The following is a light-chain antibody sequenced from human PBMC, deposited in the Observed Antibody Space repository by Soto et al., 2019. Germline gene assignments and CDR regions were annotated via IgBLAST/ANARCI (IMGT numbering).Light chain of an antibody. CDR3: QTWGPGTVV. CDR1: SGHSSYA. CDR2: LNSDGSH. V-gene: IGLV4-69*01. J-gene: IGLJ2*01. Sequence: QAVLTQSPSASASLGASVKLTCTLSSGHSSYAIAWHQQQPEKGPRYLMKLNSDGSHSKGDGIPDRFSGSSSGAERYLTIARLQSEDEAYYYCQTWGPGTVVFGGGTQVTVL.